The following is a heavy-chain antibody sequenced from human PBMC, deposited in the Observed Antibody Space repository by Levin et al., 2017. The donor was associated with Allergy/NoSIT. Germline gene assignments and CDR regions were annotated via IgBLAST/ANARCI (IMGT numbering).Heavy chain of an antibody. CDR1: GYTFTDYY. J-gene: IGHJ4*02. CDR3: ATAPHYKLASNLDS. CDR2: INPNRGGT. D-gene: IGHD2-2*01. V-gene: IGHV1-2*02. Sequence: ASVKVSCKASGYTFTDYYIHWVRQAPGQGLEWMAWINPNRGGTNLAQQFQGRVTMTRDTSISTDYMELSSLRSDDTAVYYCATAPHYKLASNLDSWGQGSLVTVSS.